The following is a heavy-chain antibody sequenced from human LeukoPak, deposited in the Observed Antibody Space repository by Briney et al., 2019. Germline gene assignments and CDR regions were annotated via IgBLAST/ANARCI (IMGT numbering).Heavy chain of an antibody. Sequence: GGSQRLSCAASGFNLNSYMLNWVRQAPGKGLEWVSSISSTGSYIYYADSVKGRFTISRDNPGNVVYLQMDSLRAEDTAVYYCTRVAQSGPTGWFDPWGQGTLVTVSS. CDR3: TRVAQSGPTGWFDP. V-gene: IGHV3-21*01. J-gene: IGHJ5*02. CDR2: ISSTGSYI. D-gene: IGHD1-1*01. CDR1: GFNLNSYM.